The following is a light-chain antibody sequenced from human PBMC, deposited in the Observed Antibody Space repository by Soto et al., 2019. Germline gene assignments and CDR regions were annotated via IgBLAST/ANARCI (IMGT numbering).Light chain of an antibody. CDR3: CSYADGSISF. V-gene: IGLV2-14*03. CDR2: YVD. Sequence: QSALTQPASVSGSPGQSITISCTGTSRDVGAYDYVSWYLQYPDKAPQLLIYYVDHRPSGVSSRFSGSKSGNTASLTISGPQAEDEGDYYCCSYADGSISFFGRGT. CDR1: SRDVGAYDY. J-gene: IGLJ1*01.